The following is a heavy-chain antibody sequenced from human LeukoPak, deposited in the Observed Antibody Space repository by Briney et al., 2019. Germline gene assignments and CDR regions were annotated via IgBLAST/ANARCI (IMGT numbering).Heavy chain of an antibody. CDR3: AKGGVRDDYGDFLDY. Sequence: PGGSLRLSCAASGFTFSSYSMSWVRQAPGKGLEWVSAISGSGGSTYYADSVKGRFTISRDNSKNTLYLQMNSLRAEDTAVYYCAKGGVRDDYGDFLDYWGQGTLVTVSS. CDR1: GFTFSSYS. V-gene: IGHV3-23*01. D-gene: IGHD4-17*01. J-gene: IGHJ4*02. CDR2: ISGSGGST.